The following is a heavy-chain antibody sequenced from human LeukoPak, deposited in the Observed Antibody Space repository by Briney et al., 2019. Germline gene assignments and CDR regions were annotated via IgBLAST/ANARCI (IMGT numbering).Heavy chain of an antibody. V-gene: IGHV3-9*01. J-gene: IGHJ4*02. Sequence: PGGSLRLSCAASGFTFSSYSMNWVRQAPGKGLEWVSGISWNSGSIGYADSVKGRFTISRDNAKNSLYLQMNSLRAEDTALYYCAKGFRRFGEIDYWGQGTLVTVSS. CDR3: AKGFRRFGEIDY. CDR1: GFTFSSYS. D-gene: IGHD3-10*01. CDR2: ISWNSGSI.